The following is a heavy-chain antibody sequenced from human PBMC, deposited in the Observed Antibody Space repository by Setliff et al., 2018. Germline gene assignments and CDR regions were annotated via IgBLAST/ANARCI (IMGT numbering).Heavy chain of an antibody. CDR2: INHRGRT. Sequence: PSETLSLTCAVYGGSFSAYYWSWVRQPPGKGLEWIGEINHRGRTTYNPSLKSRVTISVDTSKNQFSLKLRSVTAADTAVYYCARLSWNGLRYHGLDVWGQGTTVTVSS. CDR1: GGSFSAYY. J-gene: IGHJ6*02. V-gene: IGHV4-34*01. CDR3: ARLSWNGLRYHGLDV. D-gene: IGHD3-3*01.